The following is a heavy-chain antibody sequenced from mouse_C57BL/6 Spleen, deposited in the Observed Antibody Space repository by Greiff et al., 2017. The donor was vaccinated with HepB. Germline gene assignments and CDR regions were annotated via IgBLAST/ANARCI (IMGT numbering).Heavy chain of an antibody. CDR1: GYTFPDYN. Sequence: VQLQQSGPELVKPGASVKILCKASGYTFPDYNMDWVKQNPGKSLEWVGDIYPNNGGTIYNQKFKGQATFTVDKSSSTAYMELRSLTSEDTADYYCARRGFCDGYYFEYWGQGTTLTVSS. V-gene: IGHV1-18*01. CDR3: ARRGFCDGYYFEY. CDR2: IYPNNGGT. J-gene: IGHJ2*01.